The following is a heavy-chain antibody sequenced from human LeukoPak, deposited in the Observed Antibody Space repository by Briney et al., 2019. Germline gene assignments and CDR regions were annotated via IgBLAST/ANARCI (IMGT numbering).Heavy chain of an antibody. Sequence: GGSLRLSCAASGFTFSSYAMSWVRQAPGKGLEWVSAISGSGGSTYYADPVKGRFTISRDNAKNSLYLQMNSLRAEDTAVYYCARDLPSMTEDDYWGQGTLVTVSS. V-gene: IGHV3-23*01. CDR3: ARDLPSMTEDDY. CDR1: GFTFSSYA. CDR2: ISGSGGST. J-gene: IGHJ4*02.